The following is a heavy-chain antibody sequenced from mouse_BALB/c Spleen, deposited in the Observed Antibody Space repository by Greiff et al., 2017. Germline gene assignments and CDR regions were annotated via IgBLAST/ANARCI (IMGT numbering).Heavy chain of an antibody. CDR3: NACTMITQLYWYFDV. D-gene: IGHD2-4*01. Sequence: VQLKESGAELVRSGASVKLSCTASGFNIKDYYMHWVKQRPEQGLEWIGWIDPENGDTEYAPKFQGKATMTADTSSNTAYLQLSSLTSEDTAVYYCNACTMITQLYWYFDVWGAGTTVTVSS. V-gene: IGHV14-4*02. CDR2: IDPENGDT. CDR1: GFNIKDYY. J-gene: IGHJ1*01.